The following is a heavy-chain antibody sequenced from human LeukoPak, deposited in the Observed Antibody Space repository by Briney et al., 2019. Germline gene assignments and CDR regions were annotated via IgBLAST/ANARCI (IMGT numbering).Heavy chain of an antibody. CDR2: ISYDGSNK. CDR3: AREGRVRWYDY. CDR1: GFTFSSYA. J-gene: IGHJ4*02. D-gene: IGHD4-23*01. Sequence: GRSLRLSCAASGFTFSSYAMHRVRQAPGKGLEWVAVISYDGSNKYYADSVKGRFTISRDNSKNTLYLQMNSLRAEDTAVYYCAREGRVRWYDYWGQGTLVTVSS. V-gene: IGHV3-30-3*01.